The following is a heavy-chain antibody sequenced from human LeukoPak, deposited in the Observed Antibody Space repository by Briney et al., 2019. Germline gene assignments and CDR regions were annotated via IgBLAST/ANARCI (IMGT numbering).Heavy chain of an antibody. CDR3: ATLGAQPGFWYYYYGMDV. CDR2: MNPNSGNT. Sequence: ASAKVSCKASGYTFTSYDINWVRQATGQGLEWMGWMNPNSGNTGYAQKFQGRVTMTRNTSISTAYMELSSLRSEDTAVYYCATLGAQPGFWYYYYGMDVWGQGTTVTVSS. CDR1: GYTFTSYD. D-gene: IGHD1-14*01. J-gene: IGHJ6*02. V-gene: IGHV1-8*01.